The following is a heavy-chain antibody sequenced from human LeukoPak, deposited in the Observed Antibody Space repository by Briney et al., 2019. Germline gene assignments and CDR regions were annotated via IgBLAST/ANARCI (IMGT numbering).Heavy chain of an antibody. CDR3: ARAYDNSGYYYYYYFDY. D-gene: IGHD3-22*01. CDR2: IYYSGST. Sequence: SETLSLTCTVSGGSISSGGYYWSWTRQHPGEGLEWIGYIYYSGSTYYNPSLKSRVTISVDTSKNQFSLKLSSVTAADTAVYYCARAYDNSGYYYYYYFDYWGQGTLVTVSS. V-gene: IGHV4-31*03. CDR1: GGSISSGGYY. J-gene: IGHJ4*02.